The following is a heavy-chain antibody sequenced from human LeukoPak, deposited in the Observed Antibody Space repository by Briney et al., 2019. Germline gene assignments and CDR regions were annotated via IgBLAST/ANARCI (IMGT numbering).Heavy chain of an antibody. Sequence: SETLSLTCAVYGGSFSGYYWSWIRQPPGKGLEWIGEINHSGSTNYNPSLESRVTISVDTSKNQFSLKLSSVTAADTAVYYCARGPVVTLDYYDSSGDDYWGQGTLVTVSS. V-gene: IGHV4-34*01. CDR1: GGSFSGYY. CDR3: ARGPVVTLDYYDSSGDDY. D-gene: IGHD3-22*01. J-gene: IGHJ4*02. CDR2: INHSGST.